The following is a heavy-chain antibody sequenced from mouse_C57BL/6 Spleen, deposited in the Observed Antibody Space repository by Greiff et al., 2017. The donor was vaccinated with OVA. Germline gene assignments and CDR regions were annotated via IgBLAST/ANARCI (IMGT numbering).Heavy chain of an antibody. J-gene: IGHJ3*01. V-gene: IGHV1-59*01. CDR3: ARGELGRAY. CDR2: IDPSDSYT. Sequence: QVQLQQPGAELVRPGTSVKLSCKASGYTFTSYWMHWVKQRPGQGLEWIGVIDPSDSYTNYNQKFKGKATLTVDTSSSTAYMQLSSLTSENSAVYYCARGELGRAYWGQGTLVTVSA. CDR1: GYTFTSYW. D-gene: IGHD4-1*01.